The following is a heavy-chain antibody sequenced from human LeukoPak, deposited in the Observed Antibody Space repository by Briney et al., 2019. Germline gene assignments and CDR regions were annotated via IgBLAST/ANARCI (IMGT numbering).Heavy chain of an antibody. CDR3: ARRIRVPAAKGMGVDY. J-gene: IGHJ4*02. D-gene: IGHD2-2*01. CDR1: GGSISSSSYY. V-gene: IGHV4-39*01. Sequence: PSETLSLTCTVSGGSISSSSYYWGSIRQPPGKGLEWIGSIYYSGSTYYNPSLKSRVTISVDTSKNQFSLKLSSVTAADAAVYYCARRIRVPAAKGMGVDYWGQGTLVTVSS. CDR2: IYYSGST.